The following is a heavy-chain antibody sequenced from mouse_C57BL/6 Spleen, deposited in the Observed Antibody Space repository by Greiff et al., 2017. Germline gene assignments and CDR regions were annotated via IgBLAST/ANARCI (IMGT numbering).Heavy chain of an antibody. CDR1: GYSFTDYN. V-gene: IGHV1-39*01. D-gene: IGHD2-5*01. CDR3: ARSAKYSNYLAWFAY. J-gene: IGHJ3*01. CDR2: INPNYGTT. Sequence: EVQVVESGPELVKPGASVKISCKASGYSFTDYNMNWVKQSNGKRLEWIGVINPNYGTTSYNQKFKGKATLTVDQSSSTAYMQLNSLTSEDSAVYYCARSAKYSNYLAWFAYWGQGTLVTVSA.